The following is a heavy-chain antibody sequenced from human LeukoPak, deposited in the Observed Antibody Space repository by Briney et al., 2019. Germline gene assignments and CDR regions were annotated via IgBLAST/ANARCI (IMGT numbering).Heavy chain of an antibody. J-gene: IGHJ5*02. CDR1: GGTFSSYA. Sequence: ASVKVSCKASGGTFSSYAINWVRQATGQGLEWMGWMNPNSGNTGYAQKFQGRVTMTRDTSISTAYMELSSLRSEDAAVYYCARGTKAAAPWGQGTLVTVSS. D-gene: IGHD6-13*01. CDR2: MNPNSGNT. V-gene: IGHV1-8*02. CDR3: ARGTKAAAP.